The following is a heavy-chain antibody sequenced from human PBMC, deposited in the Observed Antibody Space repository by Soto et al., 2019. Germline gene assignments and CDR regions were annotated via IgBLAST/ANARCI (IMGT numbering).Heavy chain of an antibody. V-gene: IGHV1-18*01. CDR1: GYTFTSYG. Sequence: ASVKVSCKASGYTFTSYGISWVRQAPGQGLEWMGWISAYNGNTNYAQKLQGRVTMTTDTSTSTAYMELRSLRSDDTAVYYCARGDRLLRYFDWLPSTYYFYYWGQGTLVTVSS. CDR3: ARGDRLLRYFDWLPSTYYFYY. J-gene: IGHJ4*02. CDR2: ISAYNGNT. D-gene: IGHD3-9*01.